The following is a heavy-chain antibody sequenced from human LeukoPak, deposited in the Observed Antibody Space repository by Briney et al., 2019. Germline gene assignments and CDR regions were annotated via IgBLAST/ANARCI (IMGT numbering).Heavy chain of an antibody. CDR1: GFTFSSYW. Sequence: GGSLRLSCAASGFTFSSYWMSWVRQAPGKGLEWVANIKQDGSEKYYVDSVKGRFTISRGSAKNSLCLQMNSLRAEDTAVYYCARWGSSTSWLPYYYYGMDVWGQGTTVTVSS. D-gene: IGHD2-2*01. J-gene: IGHJ6*02. CDR3: ARWGSSTSWLPYYYYGMDV. V-gene: IGHV3-7*01. CDR2: IKQDGSEK.